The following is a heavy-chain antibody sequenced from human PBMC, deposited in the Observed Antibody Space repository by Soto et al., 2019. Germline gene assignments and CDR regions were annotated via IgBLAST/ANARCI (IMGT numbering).Heavy chain of an antibody. J-gene: IGHJ4*02. CDR2: IGAGGDT. Sequence: EVQLVESGGGLVQPGGSLRLSCAASGFTFSRSDMHWVRQATGKGLEWVSAIGAGGDTYYSDSVKGRFTISRDNSKNTLYLQMNSLRAEDTAVYFCAKFTFDYDSGSSIDYWGQGTLVTVSS. D-gene: IGHD3-22*01. CDR1: GFTFSRSD. CDR3: AKFTFDYDSGSSIDY. V-gene: IGHV3-13*01.